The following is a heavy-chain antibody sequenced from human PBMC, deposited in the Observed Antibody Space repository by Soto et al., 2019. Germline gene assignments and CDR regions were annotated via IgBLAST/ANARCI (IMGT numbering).Heavy chain of an antibody. V-gene: IGHV1-2*04. CDR1: GYTFTGYY. J-gene: IGHJ6*03. D-gene: IGHD6-13*01. CDR2: INPNSGGT. CDR3: AREGAAAGTRYYYYYMDV. Sequence: ASVKVSCKASGYTFTGYYMHWVRQAPGQGLEWMGWINPNSGGTNYAQKFQGWVTMTRDTSISTAYMELSRLRSDDTAVYYCAREGAAAGTRYYYYYMDVWGKGTTVTVSS.